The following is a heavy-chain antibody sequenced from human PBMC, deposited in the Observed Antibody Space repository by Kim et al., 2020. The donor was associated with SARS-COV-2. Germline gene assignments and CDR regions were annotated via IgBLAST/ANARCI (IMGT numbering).Heavy chain of an antibody. Sequence: SETLSLTCTVSGGSVSSGSYYWSWIRQPPGKGLEWIGYIYYSGSTNYNPSLKSRVTISVDTSKNQFSLKLSSVTAADTAVYYCARARSYSSLGGYWGQGTLVTVSS. J-gene: IGHJ4*02. CDR1: GGSVSSGSYY. CDR2: IYYSGST. V-gene: IGHV4-61*01. CDR3: ARARSYSSLGGY. D-gene: IGHD6-6*01.